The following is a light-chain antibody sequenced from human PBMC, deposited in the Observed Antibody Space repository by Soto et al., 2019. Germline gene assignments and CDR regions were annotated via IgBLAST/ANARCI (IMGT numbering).Light chain of an antibody. CDR2: EVS. Sequence: QSVLTQPASVSGSPGQSITISCTGTSSDVGGYNYVSWYQQHPGKAPKLMIYEVSNRPSGVSNHFSGSKSGNTASLTISGLQAGDEADYYCGSYTSSTTPYVFGTGTKVTVL. J-gene: IGLJ1*01. V-gene: IGLV2-14*01. CDR3: GSYTSSTTPYV. CDR1: SSDVGGYNY.